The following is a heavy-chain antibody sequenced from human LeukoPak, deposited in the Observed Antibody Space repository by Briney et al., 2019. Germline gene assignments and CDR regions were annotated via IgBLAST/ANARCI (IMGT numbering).Heavy chain of an antibody. CDR2: ISGSGGST. D-gene: IGHD7-27*01. CDR1: GFTFSSYA. V-gene: IGHV3-23*01. Sequence: PGGSLRLSCAASGFTFSSYAMSWVRQAPGRGLEWVSAISGSGGSTYYADSVKGRFTIPRDNSKNTLYLQMNSLRAEDTAVYYCAISRGTGEAVDYWGQGTLVTVSS. CDR3: AISRGTGEAVDY. J-gene: IGHJ4*02.